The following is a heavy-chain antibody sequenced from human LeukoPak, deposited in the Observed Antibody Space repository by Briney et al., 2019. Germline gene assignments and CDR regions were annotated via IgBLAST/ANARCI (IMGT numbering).Heavy chain of an antibody. CDR3: VNYYDSSDYQQPNHFDY. D-gene: IGHD3-22*01. J-gene: IGHJ4*02. CDR2: IYYSGST. V-gene: IGHV4-39*01. Sequence: SDTLSLTCTVSGGSLSSSSYYWGWIRQPPGKRLYWIGSIYYSGSTYYIPSLKSRFTISVDTSKNQFSLKLSSVSAADTSVYYCVNYYDSSDYQQPNHFDYWGQGTLVTVSS. CDR1: GGSLSSSSYY.